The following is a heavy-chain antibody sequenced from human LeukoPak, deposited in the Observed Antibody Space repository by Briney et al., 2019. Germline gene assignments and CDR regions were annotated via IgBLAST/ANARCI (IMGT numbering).Heavy chain of an antibody. CDR1: GFTFSNYG. CDR2: IWYDGGNK. CDR3: AKERHSYGLNTFDY. V-gene: IGHV3-33*06. Sequence: GGSLRLSCAASGFTFSNYGMHWVRQAPGKGLEWVAVIWYDGGNKYYADSVKGRFTISRDNSKNTLYLQMNSLRAEDTAVYYCAKERHSYGLNTFDYWGQGTLVTVSS. D-gene: IGHD5-18*01. J-gene: IGHJ4*02.